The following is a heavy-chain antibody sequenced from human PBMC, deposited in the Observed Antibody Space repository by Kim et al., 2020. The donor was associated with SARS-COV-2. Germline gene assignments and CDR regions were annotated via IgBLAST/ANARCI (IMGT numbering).Heavy chain of an antibody. D-gene: IGHD1-26*01. CDR2: ISGSGGST. Sequence: GGSLRLSCAASGFTFSSYAMSWVRQAPGKGLEWVSAISGSGGSTYYADSVKGRFTISRDNSKNTLYLQMNSLRAEDTAVYYCAKGGIVGATTSFLVVFDYWGQGTLVTVSS. CDR1: GFTFSSYA. J-gene: IGHJ4*02. CDR3: AKGGIVGATTSFLVVFDY. V-gene: IGHV3-23*01.